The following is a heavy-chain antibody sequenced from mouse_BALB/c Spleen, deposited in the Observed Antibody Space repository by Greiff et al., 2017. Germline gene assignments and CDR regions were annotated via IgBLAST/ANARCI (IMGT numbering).Heavy chain of an antibody. V-gene: IGHV1-18*01. J-gene: IGHJ4*01. CDR2: INPNNGGT. Sequence: EVQLQQSGPELVKPGASVKIPCKASGYTFTDYNMDWVKQSHGKSLEWIGDINPNNGGTIYNQKFKGKATLTVDKSSSTAYMELRSLTSEDTAVYYCARSTMITLYAMDDGGQGTSGTVAS. CDR3: ARSTMITLYAMDD. CDR1: GYTFTDYN. D-gene: IGHD2-4*01.